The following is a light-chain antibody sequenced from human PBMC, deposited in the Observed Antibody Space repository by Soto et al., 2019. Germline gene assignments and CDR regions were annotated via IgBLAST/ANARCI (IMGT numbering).Light chain of an antibody. Sequence: NHMTQSPSTLPASVGYRFTITCRASQSIINWLSCYQQKPGTAPKVLIYHASNLQSVLPSMFSCRGSRTEFTLTIRSLQPDDFAPYYCQHYHRYSWTLGHGTKVDIK. CDR3: QHYHRYSWT. CDR1: QSIINW. CDR2: HAS. V-gene: IGKV1-5*01. J-gene: IGKJ1*01.